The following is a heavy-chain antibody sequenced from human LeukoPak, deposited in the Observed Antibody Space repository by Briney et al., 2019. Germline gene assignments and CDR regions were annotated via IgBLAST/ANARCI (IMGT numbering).Heavy chain of an antibody. V-gene: IGHV4-30-4*01. D-gene: IGHD2-21*02. J-gene: IGHJ4*02. CDR2: IYYSGST. Sequence: SETLSLTCTVSGGSISSGDYYWSWIRQPPGKGLEWIGYIYYSGSTYYNPSLKSRVTISVDTSKNQFSLKLSSVTAADTAVYYCARRLAYCGGDCYPFDYWGQGTLVTVSS. CDR1: GGSISSGDYY. CDR3: ARRLAYCGGDCYPFDY.